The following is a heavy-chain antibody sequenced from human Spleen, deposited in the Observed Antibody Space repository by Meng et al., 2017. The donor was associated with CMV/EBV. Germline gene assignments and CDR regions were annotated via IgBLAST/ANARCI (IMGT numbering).Heavy chain of an antibody. V-gene: IGHV1-2*02. CDR2: INPNSGDT. CDR3: SSHYFDSDNTNDVFDI. J-gene: IGHJ3*02. D-gene: IGHD3-22*01. Sequence: ASVKVSCKASGYTFNDYYIHWVRQAPGQGLEWMAWINPNSGDTKYTQKFEGRVTLTRDTSITTAYLELRSLRSDDTAVYYCSSHYFDSDNTNDVFDIWGQGTMVTVSS. CDR1: GYTFNDYY.